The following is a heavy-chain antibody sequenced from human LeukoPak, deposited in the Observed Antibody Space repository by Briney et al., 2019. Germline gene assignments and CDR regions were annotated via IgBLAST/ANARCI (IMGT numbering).Heavy chain of an antibody. V-gene: IGHV3-23*01. CDR3: ARAGYGSGSYPSYYYYYYMDV. Sequence: PGGSLRLSCAASGFTFNSYGMSWVRQAPGKGLEWVSAISGSGGSTYYADSVKGRFTISRDNAKNSLYLQMNSLRAEDTAVYYCARAGYGSGSYPSYYYYYYMDVWGKGTTVTISS. J-gene: IGHJ6*03. D-gene: IGHD3-10*01. CDR2: ISGSGGST. CDR1: GFTFNSYG.